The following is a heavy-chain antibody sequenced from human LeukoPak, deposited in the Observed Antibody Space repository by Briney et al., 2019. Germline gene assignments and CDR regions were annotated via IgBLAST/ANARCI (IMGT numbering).Heavy chain of an antibody. J-gene: IGHJ4*02. V-gene: IGHV3-7*01. CDR3: ARNFLYNWNYQHLFDY. D-gene: IGHD1-7*01. CDR1: GFTFSSYW. CDR2: IKQDGSEK. Sequence: PGGSLRLSCAASGFTFSSYWMSWVRQAPGKGLECVANIKQDGSEKYYVDSVKGRFTISRDNAKNSLYLQMNSLRAEDTAVYYCARNFLYNWNYQHLFDYRGQGTLVTVSS.